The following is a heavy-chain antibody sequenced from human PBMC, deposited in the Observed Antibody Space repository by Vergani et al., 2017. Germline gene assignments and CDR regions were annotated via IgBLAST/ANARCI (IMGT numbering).Heavy chain of an antibody. J-gene: IGHJ2*01. CDR3: ASGKYYSDSTSHFRGRYVDV. CDR1: GDSIISRSYY. CDR2: IYNSGNG. V-gene: IGHV4-39*01. D-gene: IGHD3-16*01. Sequence: QMQLQESGPGLVKASETLSLTCTVSGDSIISRSYYLGWIRQPPGTGLEWIGSIYNSGNGDSSSSLKSRVTIPADTSKNQFSLSLTSVTAADTAVYYCASGKYYSDSTSHFRGRYVDVWGGGTLVTVPS.